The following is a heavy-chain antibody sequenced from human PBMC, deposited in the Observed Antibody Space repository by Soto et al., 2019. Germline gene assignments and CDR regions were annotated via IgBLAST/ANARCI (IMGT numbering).Heavy chain of an antibody. Sequence: SEPLSLTCTVSGGSISSYYWTWIRQPPGKGLEWIGRIYTSGSTNYNPSLKSRVTMSVDTSKNQFSLKLSSVTAADTAVYYCARDLKFGQADYWGQGSQVTVSS. V-gene: IGHV4-4*07. D-gene: IGHD3-10*01. J-gene: IGHJ4*02. CDR1: GGSISSYY. CDR2: IYTSGST. CDR3: ARDLKFGQADY.